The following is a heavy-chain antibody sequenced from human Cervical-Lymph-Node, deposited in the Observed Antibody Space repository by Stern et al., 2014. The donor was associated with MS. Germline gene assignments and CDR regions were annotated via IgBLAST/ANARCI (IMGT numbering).Heavy chain of an antibody. J-gene: IGHJ4*02. CDR2: IFPGGSDI. V-gene: IGHV5-51*01. Sequence: QLVQSGPEVKRPGESLKISCQASGYTFTSYWIGWVRQMPGKGLEWIAIIFPGGSDIRYSPSFQGQVTISADKSSSTAYLQWNNLKASDTAIYYCARQRYFDYWGQGTLVTVSS. CDR1: GYTFTSYW. CDR3: ARQRYFDY.